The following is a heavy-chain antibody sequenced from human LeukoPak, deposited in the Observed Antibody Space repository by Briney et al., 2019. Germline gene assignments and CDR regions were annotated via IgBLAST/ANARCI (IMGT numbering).Heavy chain of an antibody. J-gene: IGHJ4*02. CDR2: ISSSSSYI. D-gene: IGHD4-11*01. CDR1: GFTFSSYS. V-gene: IGHV3-21*01. Sequence: PGGSLRLSCAASGFTFSSYSMNWVRQAPGKGLEWVSSISSSSSYIYYAASVKGRFTISRDNAKNSLYLQMNSLRAEDTAVYYCERDTVQGNDYWGQGTLVTVSS. CDR3: ERDTVQGNDY.